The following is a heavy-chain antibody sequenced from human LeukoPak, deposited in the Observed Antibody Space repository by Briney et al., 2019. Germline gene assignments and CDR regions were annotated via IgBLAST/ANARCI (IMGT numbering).Heavy chain of an antibody. CDR3: AKGLDQGDY. Sequence: GGSLRLSCAASGFTFSTYAMSWVRQGPGKGLEWVSAISGSGVSTYYADSVKGRFTISRDNSKNTLYLQMNSLRAEDTAVYYCAKGLDQGDYWGQGTLVTVSS. V-gene: IGHV3-23*01. CDR1: GFTFSTYA. J-gene: IGHJ4*02. D-gene: IGHD3/OR15-3a*01. CDR2: ISGSGVST.